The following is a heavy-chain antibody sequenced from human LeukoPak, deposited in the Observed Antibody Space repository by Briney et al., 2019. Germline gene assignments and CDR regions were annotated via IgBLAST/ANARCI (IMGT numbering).Heavy chain of an antibody. CDR2: IKQDGSEK. J-gene: IGHJ4*02. CDR1: GFTFSSYW. Sequence: AGGSLRLSCAVSGFTFSSYWMNWVRQAPGKGLEWVANIKQDGSEKYYVDSVKGRFTISRDNAKNSLYLQMNSLRAEDTAVYYCARGNLIAAAGTSYFDYWGQGTLVTVSS. D-gene: IGHD6-13*01. CDR3: ARGNLIAAAGTSYFDY. V-gene: IGHV3-7*01.